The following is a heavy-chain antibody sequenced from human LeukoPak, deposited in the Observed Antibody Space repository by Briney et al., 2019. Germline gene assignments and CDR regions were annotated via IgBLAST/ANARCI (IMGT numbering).Heavy chain of an antibody. CDR1: GGSISSYY. CDR3: ARGGSGYFDL. J-gene: IGHJ2*01. CDR2: INYIGSI. D-gene: IGHD1-26*01. Sequence: QPSETLSLTCTVSGGSISSYYWTWIRQTPGKGLDYIGYINYIGSINYNPSLKSRVTISTDTSKNQLSLKMSSVTAADTAVYYCARGGSGYFDLWGRGTLITVSS. V-gene: IGHV4-59*13.